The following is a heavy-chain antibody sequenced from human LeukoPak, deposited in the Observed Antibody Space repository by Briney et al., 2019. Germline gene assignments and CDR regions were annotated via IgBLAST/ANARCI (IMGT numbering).Heavy chain of an antibody. V-gene: IGHV4-59*01. J-gene: IGHJ4*02. Sequence: SETLSLTCTVSGGSISSYYWSWIRQPPGKGLEWIGYIYYSGSTNYNPSLKTRVTISADTSKNQFSLKLSSVTAADTAVYYCARVEYSSLGDPDWVDYWGQGTLVTVSS. CDR2: IYYSGST. D-gene: IGHD6-6*01. CDR3: ARVEYSSLGDPDWVDY. CDR1: GGSISSYY.